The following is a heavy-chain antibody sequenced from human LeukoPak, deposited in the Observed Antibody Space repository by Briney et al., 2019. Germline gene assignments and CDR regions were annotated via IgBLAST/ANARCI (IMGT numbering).Heavy chain of an antibody. V-gene: IGHV4-61*01. CDR2: IYYTGST. CDR1: GGSISSSSFY. CDR3: ARAVLATKSEHWFDS. Sequence: SGTLSLTCAVSGGSISSSSFYWSWIRQPPGKGLEWIGYIYYTGSTNYNSSLKSRVTISVDTSKNQFSLNLSSVTAADTAMYYCARAVLATKSEHWFDSWGQGTLVTVSS. J-gene: IGHJ5*01. D-gene: IGHD2-8*01.